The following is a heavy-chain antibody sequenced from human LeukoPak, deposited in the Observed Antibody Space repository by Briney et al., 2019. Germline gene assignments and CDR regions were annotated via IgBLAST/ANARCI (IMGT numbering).Heavy chain of an antibody. Sequence: GGSLRLSCAVSGFTFSSHWMSWVRQAPGKGLEWVANIKQDGSETYYVDSVKGRFTISRDNPKNSLFLQMNSLRANDTAVYYCARDGEMPTIYFDYWGQGTLVTVSS. D-gene: IGHD5-24*01. J-gene: IGHJ4*02. V-gene: IGHV3-7*01. CDR3: ARDGEMPTIYFDY. CDR2: IKQDGSET. CDR1: GFTFSSHW.